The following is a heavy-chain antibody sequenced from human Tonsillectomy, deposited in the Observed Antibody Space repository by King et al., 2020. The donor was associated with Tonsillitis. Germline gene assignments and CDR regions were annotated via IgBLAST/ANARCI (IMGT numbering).Heavy chain of an antibody. CDR2: IYYSGST. Sequence: QLQESGPGLVKPSETLSLTCTVSGGSISSYYWSWIRQPPGKGLEWIGYIYYSGSTNSNPSLKSRVTISVDTSKNQFSLMLSSVTAADTAVYYCAREDNYYFDYWGQGTLVTVSS. CDR1: GGSISSYY. J-gene: IGHJ4*02. D-gene: IGHD1-1*01. CDR3: AREDNYYFDY. V-gene: IGHV4-59*01.